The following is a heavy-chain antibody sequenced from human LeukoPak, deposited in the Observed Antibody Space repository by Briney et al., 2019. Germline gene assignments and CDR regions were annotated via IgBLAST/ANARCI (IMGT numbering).Heavy chain of an antibody. J-gene: IGHJ3*02. D-gene: IGHD2-2*01. V-gene: IGHV3-23*01. CDR2: ISGSGGST. CDR1: GFTFSSYA. Sequence: GGSLRLSCAASGFTFSSYAMSWVRQAPGKGLEWVSAISGSGGSTYYADSVKGRFTISRDNSKNTLYLQMDSLRAEDTAVYYCAKGMPIVVVPAALREAFDIWGQGTMVTVSS. CDR3: AKGMPIVVVPAALREAFDI.